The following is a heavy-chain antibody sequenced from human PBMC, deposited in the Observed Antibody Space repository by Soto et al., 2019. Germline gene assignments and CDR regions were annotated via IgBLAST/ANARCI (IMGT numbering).Heavy chain of an antibody. CDR3: ARDKPEWSSTSCQGGAWFDP. D-gene: IGHD2-2*01. J-gene: IGHJ5*02. Sequence: SETLSLTCTVSGGSISSGGYYWSWIRQHPGKGLEWIGYIYYSGSTYYNPSLKSRVTISVDTSKNQFSLKLSSVTAADTAVYYCARDKPEWSSTSCQGGAWFDPWGQGTLVTVPS. CDR1: GGSISSGGYY. CDR2: IYYSGST. V-gene: IGHV4-31*03.